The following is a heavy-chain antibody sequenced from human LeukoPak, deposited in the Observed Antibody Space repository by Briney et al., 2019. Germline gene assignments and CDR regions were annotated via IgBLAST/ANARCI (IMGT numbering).Heavy chain of an antibody. J-gene: IGHJ4*02. CDR1: GGSFSGYY. D-gene: IGHD3-22*01. CDR2: INHSGST. CDR3: ARHDSSGYYYYIDY. Sequence: SETLSLTCAVYGGSFSGYYWSWIRQPPGKGLEWIGEINHSGSTNYNPSLKSRVTISVDTSKNQFSLKLSSVTAADTAVYYCARHDSSGYYYYIDYWGQGTLVTVSS. V-gene: IGHV4-34*01.